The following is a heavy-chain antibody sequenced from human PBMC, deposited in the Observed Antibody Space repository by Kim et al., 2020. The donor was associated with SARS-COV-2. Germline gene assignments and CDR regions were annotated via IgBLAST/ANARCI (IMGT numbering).Heavy chain of an antibody. D-gene: IGHD6-13*01. J-gene: IGHJ4*02. V-gene: IGHV4-31*03. CDR3: ARGDPAAGNFDY. Sequence: SETLSLTCTVSGGSISSGGYYWSWIRQHPGKGLEWIGYIYYSGSTYYNPSLKSRVTISVDTSKNQFSLKLSSVTAADTAVYYCARGDPAAGNFDYWGQGTLVTVSS. CDR1: GGSISSGGYY. CDR2: IYYSGST.